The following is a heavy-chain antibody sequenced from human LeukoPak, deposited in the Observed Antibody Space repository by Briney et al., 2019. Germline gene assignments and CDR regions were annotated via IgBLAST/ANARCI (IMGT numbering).Heavy chain of an antibody. CDR3: AKSCGLSSGYYQGHDAFDI. Sequence: GGSLRLSCAASGFTFSSYAMSWVRQAPGKGLEWVSAISGSGCSTYYADSVKGRFTISRDNSKNTLYLQMNSLRAEDTAVYYCAKSCGLSSGYYQGHDAFDIWGQGTMVTVSS. CDR2: ISGSGCST. V-gene: IGHV3-23*01. J-gene: IGHJ3*02. D-gene: IGHD3-22*01. CDR1: GFTFSSYA.